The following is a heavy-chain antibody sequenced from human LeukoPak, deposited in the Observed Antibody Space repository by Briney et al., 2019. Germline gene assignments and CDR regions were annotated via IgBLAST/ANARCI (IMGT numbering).Heavy chain of an antibody. J-gene: IGHJ4*02. CDR2: IYYSGST. V-gene: IGHV4-59*01. CDR1: GGSISTYY. D-gene: IGHD3-22*01. CDR3: ARVPYYHDSSGYYYAYFDY. Sequence: SETLSLTSTVSGGSISTYYWNWIRQPPGKGLEKIGFIYYSGSTSYNPSLKSRVTISVDTSTNQFSLKLSSVTAADTAVYYCARVPYYHDSSGYYYAYFDYWGQGTLVTVSS.